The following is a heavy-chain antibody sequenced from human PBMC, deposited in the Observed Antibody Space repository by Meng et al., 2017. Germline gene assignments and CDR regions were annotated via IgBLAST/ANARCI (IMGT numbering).Heavy chain of an antibody. Sequence: GESLKISCAASGFTFSSYSMNWVRQAPGKGLEWVSSISSSSSYIYYADSVKGRFTISRDNAKNSLYLQMNSLRAEDTAVYYCARDWTDSSGLVNWGQGTLVTVSS. CDR1: GFTFSSYS. CDR2: ISSSSSYI. D-gene: IGHD3-22*01. V-gene: IGHV3-21*01. J-gene: IGHJ4*02. CDR3: ARDWTDSSGLVN.